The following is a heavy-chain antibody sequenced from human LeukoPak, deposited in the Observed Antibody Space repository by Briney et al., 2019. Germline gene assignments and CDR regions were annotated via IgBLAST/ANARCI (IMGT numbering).Heavy chain of an antibody. V-gene: IGHV3-21*01. CDR2: ISSSSGYI. CDR3: AREAVAGTGDY. D-gene: IGHD6-19*01. CDR1: GFTFSSYS. J-gene: IGHJ4*02. Sequence: GGSLRLSCATSGFTFSSYSMNWVRQAPGKGLEWVSSISSSSGYIYYADSVKGRFTISRDNAKNSLYLQMNSLRAEDTAVYYCAREAVAGTGDYWGQGTLVTVSS.